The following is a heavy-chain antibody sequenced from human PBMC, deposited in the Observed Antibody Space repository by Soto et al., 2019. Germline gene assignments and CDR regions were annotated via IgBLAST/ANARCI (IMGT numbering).Heavy chain of an antibody. CDR1: GDTFTTYD. J-gene: IGHJ4*02. CDR3: ARGRASGSYYLLDY. D-gene: IGHD3-10*01. CDR2: INPNSGNI. V-gene: IGHV1-8*01. Sequence: QVQLVQSGAEVRKPGASVKVSCKASGDTFTTYDINWVRQATGHGLEWMGWINPNSGNIGYAQRFQGRVTMTRDTAIRTAYMEVSSLISDDTAVYYCARGRASGSYYLLDYWGQGTLVTVSS.